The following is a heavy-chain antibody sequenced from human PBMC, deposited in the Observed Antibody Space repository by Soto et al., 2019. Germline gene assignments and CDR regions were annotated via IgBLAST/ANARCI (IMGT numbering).Heavy chain of an antibody. V-gene: IGHV4-30-2*01. D-gene: IGHD2-2*01. Sequence: TLSLTCAVSGVSIISGGYSFSCIRQGPGKGLELIGYIYHSGTTYDNPALKSLVIISVNSSKNQFSLKLSSVTAAGTAVYYFARASPPYCSSNSCPWDWFDPWGQGTLVTVSS. CDR2: IYHSGTT. CDR1: GVSIISGGYS. J-gene: IGHJ5*02. CDR3: ARASPPYCSSNSCPWDWFDP.